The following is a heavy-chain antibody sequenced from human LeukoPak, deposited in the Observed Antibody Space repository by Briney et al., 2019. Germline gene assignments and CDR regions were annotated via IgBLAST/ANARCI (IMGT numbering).Heavy chain of an antibody. CDR2: INPETGDT. V-gene: IGHV1-2*02. CDR1: GYTLTSYY. CDR3: ARGAKAF. Sequence: ASVKVSCKASGYTLTSYYIHWVRQAPGQGLEWMGWINPETGDTNYAQKFQDRVTLTRDTSLITFYMALSSLRSDDTAMYYCARGAKAFWGQGTLVTVSS. J-gene: IGHJ4*02.